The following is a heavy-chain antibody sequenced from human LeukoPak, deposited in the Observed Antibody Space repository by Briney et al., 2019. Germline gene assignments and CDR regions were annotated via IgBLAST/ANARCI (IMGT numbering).Heavy chain of an antibody. V-gene: IGHV3-48*03. CDR2: ISSSGNTI. CDR3: ARGGYTFGYDDY. D-gene: IGHD5-18*01. CDR1: GFTFSSYE. Sequence: GGSLRLSCAASGFTFSSYEMNWVRQAPGKGLQWVSYISSSGNTIYYAASVKGRFTISRDNAKNALYLQMNSLRGEDTAVYYCARGGYTFGYDDYWGQGTLVTVSS. J-gene: IGHJ4*02.